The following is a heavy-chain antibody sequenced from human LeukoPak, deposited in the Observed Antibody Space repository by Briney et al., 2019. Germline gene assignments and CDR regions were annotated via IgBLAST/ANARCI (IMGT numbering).Heavy chain of an antibody. V-gene: IGHV4-61*01. CDR3: ARDRIPPYSSSSGFDH. J-gene: IGHJ4*02. Sequence: SETLSLTCTVSGGSVSSGSYYWGWIRQPPGKGLEWIGYIYYSGSTNYNPSLKSRVTISVDTSKNQFSLKLSSVTAADTAVYYCARDRIPPYSSSSGFDHWGQGTLVTVSS. D-gene: IGHD6-6*01. CDR2: IYYSGST. CDR1: GGSVSSGSYY.